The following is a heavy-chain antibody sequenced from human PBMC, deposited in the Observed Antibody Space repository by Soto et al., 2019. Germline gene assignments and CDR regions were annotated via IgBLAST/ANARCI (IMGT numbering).Heavy chain of an antibody. CDR2: FDPEDGET. V-gene: IGHV1-24*01. J-gene: IGHJ3*02. Sequence: ASVKVSCKVSGYTLTELSMHWVRQAPGKGLEWMGGFDPEDGETIYAQKFQGRVTMTEDTSTDTAYMELSSLRSEDTAVYYCATQSSYGSGSYYNVQLFHDAFDIWGQGTMVTVSS. CDR1: GYTLTELS. CDR3: ATQSSYGSGSYYNVQLFHDAFDI. D-gene: IGHD3-10*01.